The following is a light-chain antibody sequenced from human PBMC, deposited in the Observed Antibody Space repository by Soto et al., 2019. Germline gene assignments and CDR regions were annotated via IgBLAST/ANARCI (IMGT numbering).Light chain of an antibody. CDR3: KQYGSSPPFT. CDR1: QSVSSSY. V-gene: IGKV3-20*01. Sequence: EMVLTQSPGTLSLSPGERATLSCRAIQSVSSSYLAWYQQRPGQAPRLLIYGASSRATGIPDRFSGSGSGTDFTLTISRLESEDFAVYYCKQYGSSPPFTFGRGTKVHIK. J-gene: IGKJ3*01. CDR2: GAS.